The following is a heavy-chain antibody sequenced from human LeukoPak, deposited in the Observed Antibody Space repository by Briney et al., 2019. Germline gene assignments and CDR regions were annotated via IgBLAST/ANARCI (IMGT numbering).Heavy chain of an antibody. V-gene: IGHV3-11*01. CDR3: AKDHSSGYPDAFDI. J-gene: IGHJ3*02. CDR1: GFTFSDYY. Sequence: GGSLRLSCAASGFTFSDYYMSWIRQAPGKGLEWVSYISSSGSTIYYADSVKGRFTISRDYSKNTLYLQMNSLRAEDTAVYYCAKDHSSGYPDAFDIWGQGTMVTVSS. CDR2: ISSSGSTI. D-gene: IGHD3-10*01.